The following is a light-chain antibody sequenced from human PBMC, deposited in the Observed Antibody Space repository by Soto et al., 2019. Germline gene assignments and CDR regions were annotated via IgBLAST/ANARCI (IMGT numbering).Light chain of an antibody. CDR1: NIGSKV. CDR2: DVR. J-gene: IGLJ2*01. V-gene: IGLV3-21*02. Sequence: SSELTQPPSVSVAPGQTARISCGGDNIGSKVVHWFQQKPGQAPLLVVYDVRARPSGIPERFSGSNSGNTATLTISGAEAGDEADYYCQVWDSSRNRVFGGGTKLTVL. CDR3: QVWDSSRNRV.